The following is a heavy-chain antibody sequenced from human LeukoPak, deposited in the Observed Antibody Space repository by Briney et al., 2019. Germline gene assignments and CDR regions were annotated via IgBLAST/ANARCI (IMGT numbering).Heavy chain of an antibody. J-gene: IGHJ4*02. CDR2: INPNSGGT. D-gene: IGHD3-3*01. CDR3: ARNYDFWSGYYPSY. V-gene: IGHV1-2*02. CDR1: GYTFTGYY. Sequence: ASVKVSCEASGYTFTGYYMHWVRQAPGQGLEWMGWINPNSGGTNYAQKFQGRVTMTRDTSISTAYMELSRLRSDDTAVYYCARNYDFWSGYYPSYWGQGTLVTVSS.